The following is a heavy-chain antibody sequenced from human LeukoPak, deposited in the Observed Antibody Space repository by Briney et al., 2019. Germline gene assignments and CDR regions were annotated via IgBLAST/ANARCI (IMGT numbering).Heavy chain of an antibody. Sequence: PSETLSLTCTVSGGSISSSSYYWGWIRQPPGKGLEWIGSIYYSGSTYYNPSLKSRVTISVDTSKNQFSLKLSSVTAADTAVYYCARESKDFWSGYYFVDYWGQGTLVTVSS. J-gene: IGHJ4*02. V-gene: IGHV4-39*02. CDR1: GGSISSSSYY. CDR2: IYYSGST. CDR3: ARESKDFWSGYYFVDY. D-gene: IGHD3-3*01.